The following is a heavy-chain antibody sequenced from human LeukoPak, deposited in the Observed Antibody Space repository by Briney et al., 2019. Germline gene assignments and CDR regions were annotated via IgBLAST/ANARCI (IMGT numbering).Heavy chain of an antibody. V-gene: IGHV3-30*02. CDR2: IRYEGHYK. Sequence: GGSLRLSCVASGFTFSAHGIHWVRQAPGKGLDWVTFIRYEGHYKYYADSVTGRFTVSRDNSKNTVYLQMNNLMTDDTAVYYCAKTRGVEGAFDIWGQGTRVTVSS. D-gene: IGHD2-21*01. J-gene: IGHJ3*02. CDR1: GFTFSAHG. CDR3: AKTRGVEGAFDI.